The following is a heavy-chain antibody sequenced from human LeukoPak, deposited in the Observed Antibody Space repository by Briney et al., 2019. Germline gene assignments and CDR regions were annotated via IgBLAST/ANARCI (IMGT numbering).Heavy chain of an antibody. J-gene: IGHJ5*02. CDR2: IYYSGSN. D-gene: IGHD2-15*01. V-gene: IGHV4-39*01. CDR1: GGSISSSSYY. CDR3: ARHKTRVVAATPGWFEP. Sequence: PSETLSLTCTVSGGSISSSSYYWGWIRQPPGKGLEWIGNIYYSGSNYYNPCLKRIVTISGETSENQFSLKRSSVTAADTPVYYCARHKTRVVAATPGWFEPWGQRPLVTVSS.